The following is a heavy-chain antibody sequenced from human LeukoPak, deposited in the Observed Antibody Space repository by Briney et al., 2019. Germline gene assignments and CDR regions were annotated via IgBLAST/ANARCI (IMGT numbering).Heavy chain of an antibody. CDR2: IYSSVT. CDR3: ARRAGAYSHPYDY. V-gene: IGHV3-53*01. CDR1: GFTGSSIS. J-gene: IGHJ4*02. D-gene: IGHD4/OR15-4a*01. Sequence: PGGSLRLSCTVSGFTGSSISMSWVRQAPGKGLEWVSFIYSSVTHYSDSVKGRFTISRDNSRNTLFLQMNSLRAEDTAVYYCARRAGAYSHPYDYWGQGTLVTVSS.